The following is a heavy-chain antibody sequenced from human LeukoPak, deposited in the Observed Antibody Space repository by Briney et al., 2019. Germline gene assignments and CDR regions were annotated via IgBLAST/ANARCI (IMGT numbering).Heavy chain of an antibody. CDR2: MNPNSGNT. D-gene: IGHD3-3*01. CDR1: GYTFTSYY. Sequence: ASVKVSCKASGYTFTSYYMHWVRQATGQGLEWMGWMNPNSGNTGYAQKFQGRVTMTRNTSISTAYMELSSLRSEDTAVYYCARHLTYYDFWSGYSDPYYYGMDVWGQGTTVTVSS. V-gene: IGHV1-8*02. CDR3: ARHLTYYDFWSGYSDPYYYGMDV. J-gene: IGHJ6*02.